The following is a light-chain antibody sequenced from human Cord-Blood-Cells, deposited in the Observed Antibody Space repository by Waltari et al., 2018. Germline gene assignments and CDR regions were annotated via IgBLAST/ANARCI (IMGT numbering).Light chain of an antibody. CDR1: QDISNY. Sequence: DIQMTQSPSSLSASVGYRVTITCQASQDISNYLNWYQQKPGKAPQLRIYDASNLETGVRSRFSGSGSGTDFTFTISSLQPEDIVTDDWQQYDNLPPLTFGGGTKVEMK. J-gene: IGKJ4*01. V-gene: IGKV1-33*01. CDR2: DAS. CDR3: QQYDNLPPLT.